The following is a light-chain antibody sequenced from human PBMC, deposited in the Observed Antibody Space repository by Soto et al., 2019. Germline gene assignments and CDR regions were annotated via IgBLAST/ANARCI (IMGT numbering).Light chain of an antibody. CDR2: EVD. CDR1: SSDVGGYNY. J-gene: IGLJ1*01. CDR3: SSYGGSNKHV. V-gene: IGLV2-8*01. Sequence: QSALTQPPSASGSPGQSVSISCTGTSSDVGGYNYVSWFQQYPGKAPKLLIHEVDKRPSGVPDRFSGSKSGNTAALTVSGLEAEDEADYYCSSYGGSNKHVFGTGTKVTVL.